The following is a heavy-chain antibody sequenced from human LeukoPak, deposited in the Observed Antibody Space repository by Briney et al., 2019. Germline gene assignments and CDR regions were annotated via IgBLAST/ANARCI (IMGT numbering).Heavy chain of an antibody. CDR1: GDSISSYY. Sequence: PSETLSLTCTVSGDSISSYYWSWIRQPPGKGLEWIGYISYSGNTNYNPSLKSRVTMSVDTSKNQFSLKLSSVTAADTAVYYCARLSPAGMVRWLDPWGQGTLVTVSS. J-gene: IGHJ5*02. CDR2: ISYSGNT. D-gene: IGHD2-2*01. CDR3: ARLSPAGMVRWLDP. V-gene: IGHV4-59*08.